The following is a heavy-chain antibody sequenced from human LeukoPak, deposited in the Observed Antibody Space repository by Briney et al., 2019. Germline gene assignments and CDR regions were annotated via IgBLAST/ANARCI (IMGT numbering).Heavy chain of an antibody. Sequence: ETGGSLRLSCAASRFTFSTYWMHWVRQAPGKGLVWVSRINSDGSSTGYADPVKGRFTISRDNAKNTLYLQMNSLRAEDTAVYYCARAGWLRYYDYWGQGTLVTVSS. CDR3: ARAGWLRYYDY. J-gene: IGHJ4*02. CDR2: INSDGSST. D-gene: IGHD5-12*01. V-gene: IGHV3-74*01. CDR1: RFTFSTYW.